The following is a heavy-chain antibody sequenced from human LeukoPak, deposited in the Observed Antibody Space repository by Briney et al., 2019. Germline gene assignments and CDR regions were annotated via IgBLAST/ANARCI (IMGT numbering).Heavy chain of an antibody. V-gene: IGHV4-30-2*01. CDR1: GGSISSGGYY. CDR3: ARGGRYCSSTSCANWYFDL. CDR2: IYHSGST. D-gene: IGHD2-2*01. J-gene: IGHJ2*01. Sequence: SQTLSLTCTVSGGSISSGGYYWSWIRQPPGQGLEWIGYIYHSGSTYYNPSLKSRVTISVDRSKNQFSLRLSSVTAADTAVYYCARGGRYCSSTSCANWYFDLWGRGTLVTVSS.